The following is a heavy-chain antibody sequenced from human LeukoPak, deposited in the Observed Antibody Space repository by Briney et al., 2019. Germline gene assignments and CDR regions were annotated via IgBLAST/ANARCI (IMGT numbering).Heavy chain of an antibody. Sequence: GGSLRLSCAASGFTFSSYAMSWVRQAPGKGLEWVSAISGSGGSTYYADSVKGRFTISRDNSKNTLYLQMNSLRAEDTAVYYCAKKMGVTASFYYYYGMDVWGQGTTVTVSS. D-gene: IGHD4-11*01. J-gene: IGHJ6*02. V-gene: IGHV3-23*01. CDR1: GFTFSSYA. CDR3: AKKMGVTASFYYYYGMDV. CDR2: ISGSGGST.